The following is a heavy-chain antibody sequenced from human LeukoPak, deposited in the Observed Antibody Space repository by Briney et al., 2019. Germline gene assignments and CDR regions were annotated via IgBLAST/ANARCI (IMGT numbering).Heavy chain of an antibody. V-gene: IGHV3-23*01. J-gene: IGHJ4*02. Sequence: GGSLRLSCAASGFSFSSYWMHWVRQAPGKGLEWVSGISGSGVSTNYADSVKGRFTISRDNSKNTLYLQMNSLRAEDTAVYYCAKSVCGGDCYLFDYWGQGTLVTVSS. CDR3: AKSVCGGDCYLFDY. CDR2: ISGSGVST. D-gene: IGHD2-21*02. CDR1: GFSFSSYW.